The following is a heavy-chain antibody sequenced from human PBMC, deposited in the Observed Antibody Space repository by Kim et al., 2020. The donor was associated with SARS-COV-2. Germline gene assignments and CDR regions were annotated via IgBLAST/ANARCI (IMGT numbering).Heavy chain of an antibody. CDR3: ATKSAPGRGMDL. J-gene: IGHJ6*02. V-gene: IGHV3-7*01. Sequence: YVDSVKGRFPISRDDAMQSLFLQMNSLRDEDTAVYYCATKSAPGRGMDLWGQGTTVTVSS. D-gene: IGHD3-10*01.